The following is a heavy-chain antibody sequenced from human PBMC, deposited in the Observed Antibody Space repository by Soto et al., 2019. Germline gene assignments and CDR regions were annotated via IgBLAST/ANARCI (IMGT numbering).Heavy chain of an antibody. CDR3: ARGTLYSSCDY. CDR1: GGSISGYY. D-gene: IGHD6-6*01. J-gene: IGHJ4*02. Sequence: SETLSLTCTVSGGSISGYYWGWIRQSAGKGLQWIGSVYFTGTTYYNPSLMSRFSISIDTSKNEFSLKLRSVTAADTAVYYCARGTLYSSCDYWGQGTLVTVSS. V-gene: IGHV4-39*07. CDR2: VYFTGTT.